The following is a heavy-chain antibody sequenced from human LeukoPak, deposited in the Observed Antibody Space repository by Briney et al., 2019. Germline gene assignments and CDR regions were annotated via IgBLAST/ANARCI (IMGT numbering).Heavy chain of an antibody. J-gene: IGHJ4*02. CDR1: GFTVSSNY. CDR2: IYSGGST. Sequence: GGSLTLSCAASGFTVSSNYMSWLRQAPGKGLEWVSVIYSGGSTYYADSVKGRFTISRDNSKNTLYLQMNSLRAEDTAVYYCARAQVSIVGATTAYFDYWGQGTLVTVSS. D-gene: IGHD1-26*01. CDR3: ARAQVSIVGATTAYFDY. V-gene: IGHV3-53*01.